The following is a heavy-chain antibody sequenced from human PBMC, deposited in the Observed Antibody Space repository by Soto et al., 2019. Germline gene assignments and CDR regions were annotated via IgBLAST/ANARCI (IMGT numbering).Heavy chain of an antibody. D-gene: IGHD4-17*01. CDR2: ISWDSGKI. J-gene: IGHJ5*02. CDR1: GFSIDDFA. CDR3: AKDNTGRYGDYESTWFEP. Sequence: GGSLRLSCAASGFSIDDFAMHWVRQAPGKGLEWVSSISWDSGKIGYADSVTGRFSVSRDNAKNSLFLQMSSLKPEDTAFYFCAKDNTGRYGDYESTWFEPWGQGTMVTVSS. V-gene: IGHV3-9*01.